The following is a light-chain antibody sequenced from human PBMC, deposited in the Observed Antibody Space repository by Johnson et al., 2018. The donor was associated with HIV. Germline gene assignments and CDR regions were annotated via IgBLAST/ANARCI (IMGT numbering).Light chain of an antibody. V-gene: IGLV1-51*02. CDR1: SSNIGNNY. CDR2: ENN. J-gene: IGLJ1*01. CDR3: GTWDSSLIASYF. Sequence: QPVLTQPPSVSAAPGQKVTISCSGSSSNIGNNYVSWYQQLPGTAPKLLIYENNKRPSGIPDRFSGSKSGTSATLGITGLQTGDEADYYCGTWDSSLIASYFFGTGTKVTVL.